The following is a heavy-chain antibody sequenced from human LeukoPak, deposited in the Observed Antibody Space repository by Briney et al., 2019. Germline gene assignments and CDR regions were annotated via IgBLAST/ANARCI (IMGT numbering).Heavy chain of an antibody. CDR1: GDTFTGYY. Sequence: ASVKVSCKASGDTFTGYYMHWVRQAPGQGLEWMGWINPNSGGTNYAQKFQGRVTMTRDTSISTAYMELSRLRSDDTAVYYCAREHCSGGSCYPLGGFDPWGQGTLVTVSS. CDR3: AREHCSGGSCYPLGGFDP. V-gene: IGHV1-2*02. CDR2: INPNSGGT. D-gene: IGHD2-15*01. J-gene: IGHJ5*02.